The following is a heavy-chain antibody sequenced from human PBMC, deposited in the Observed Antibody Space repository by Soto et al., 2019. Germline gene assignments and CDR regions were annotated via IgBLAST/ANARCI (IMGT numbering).Heavy chain of an antibody. D-gene: IGHD5-12*01. CDR1: GYTFTSYD. J-gene: IGHJ6*02. V-gene: IGHV1-8*01. CDR2: MNPNSGNT. Sequence: ASVKVSCKASGYTFTSYDINWVRQATGQGPEWMGWMNPNSGNTGYAQKFQGRVTMTRNTSISTAYMELSSLRSEDTAVYYCAINVDIVATLRMDVWGQGTTVTVSS. CDR3: AINVDIVATLRMDV.